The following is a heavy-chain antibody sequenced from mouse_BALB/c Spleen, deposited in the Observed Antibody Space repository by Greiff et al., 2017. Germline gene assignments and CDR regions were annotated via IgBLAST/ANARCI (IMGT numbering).Heavy chain of an antibody. J-gene: IGHJ4*01. CDR3: ASGVYYGYGYAMDY. CDR1: GYSITSGYY. V-gene: IGHV3-6*02. Sequence: EVKLQESGPGLVKPSQSLSLTCSVTGYSITSGYYWNWIRQFPGNKLEWMGYISYDGSNNYNPSLKNRISITRDTSKNQFFLKLNSVTTEDTATYYCASGVYYGYGYAMDYWGQGTSVTVSS. CDR2: ISYDGSN. D-gene: IGHD2-2*01.